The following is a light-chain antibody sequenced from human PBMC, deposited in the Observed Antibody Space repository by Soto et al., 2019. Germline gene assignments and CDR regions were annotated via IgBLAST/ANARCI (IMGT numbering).Light chain of an antibody. CDR1: QSVSSY. V-gene: IGKV3-11*01. CDR2: DAS. CDR3: QQRSNWPPAIT. J-gene: IGKJ5*01. Sequence: EIVLSQSPATLSLSPGERATLSFRASQSVSSYLAWYQQKPGQAPRLLIYDASNRATGIPARFSGSGSGTDFTLTISSLEPEDFAVYYCQQRSNWPPAITSGQRTLLEI.